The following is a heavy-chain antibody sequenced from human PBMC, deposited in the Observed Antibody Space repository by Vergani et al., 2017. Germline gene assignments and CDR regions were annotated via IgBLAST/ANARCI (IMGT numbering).Heavy chain of an antibody. CDR2: IYPGDSDT. J-gene: IGHJ4*02. D-gene: IGHD2-15*01. CDR3: ARHLLGYCSGGSCYSSDY. Sequence: EVQLVQSGAEVKKPGESLKISCKGSGYSFTSYWIGWVRQMPGKGLEWMGIIYPGDSDTRYSPSFQGQVTISADKSISTAYLQWSSLKASDTAMYYCARHLLGYCSGGSCYSSDYWGQGTLVTVSS. V-gene: IGHV5-51*01. CDR1: GYSFTSYW.